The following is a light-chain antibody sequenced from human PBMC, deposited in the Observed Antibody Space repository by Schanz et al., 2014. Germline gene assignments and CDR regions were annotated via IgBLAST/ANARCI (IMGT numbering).Light chain of an antibody. CDR1: SSDVGSTYL. CDR2: GGS. CDR3: SSYTSSSTLEVV. J-gene: IGLJ2*01. V-gene: IGLV2-14*02. Sequence: QSALTQPASVSGSRGQSLTISCTGTSSDVGSTYLVSWYQHHPGQAPKLMILGGSIRPSGVSNRFSGSKSGNTASLTISGLQAEDEADYYCSSYTSSSTLEVVFGGGTKLTVL.